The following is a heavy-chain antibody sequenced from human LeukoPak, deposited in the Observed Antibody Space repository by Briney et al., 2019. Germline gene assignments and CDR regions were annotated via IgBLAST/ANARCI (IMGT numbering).Heavy chain of an antibody. CDR1: GFTFSSYT. V-gene: IGHV3-21*01. CDR2: ISSSSSYI. D-gene: IGHD2-2*01. Sequence: GGTLRLSCAASGFTFSSYTMKWVRQAPGKGLEWVSSISSSSSYIYYADSVKGRFTISSDNAKNSLFLQMNSLRAEDTAVYFCAKVGQYCSSTSCRDRYYMDVWGKGTTVTISS. CDR3: AKVGQYCSSTSCRDRYYMDV. J-gene: IGHJ6*03.